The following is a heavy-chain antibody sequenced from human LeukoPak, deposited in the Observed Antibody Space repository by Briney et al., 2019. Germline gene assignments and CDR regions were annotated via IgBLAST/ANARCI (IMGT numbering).Heavy chain of an antibody. CDR2: ISSSSSYI. Sequence: AGGSLRLSCAASGFTFSSYSMNWVRQAPGKGLEWVSSISSSSSYIYYADSVKGRFTISRDNAKNSLYLQMDSLRAEDTAVYYCARGALLGEARPRRGQGTLVTVSS. J-gene: IGHJ4*02. CDR1: GFTFSSYS. V-gene: IGHV3-21*01. CDR3: ARGALLGEARPR. D-gene: IGHD2-21*01.